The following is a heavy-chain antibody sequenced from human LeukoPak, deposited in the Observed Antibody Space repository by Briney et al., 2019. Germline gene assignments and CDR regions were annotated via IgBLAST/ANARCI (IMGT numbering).Heavy chain of an antibody. CDR2: IYYSGST. D-gene: IGHD3-3*01. Sequence: SETLSLTCTVSGGSISSYYWSWIRQPPGKGLECIGYIYYSGSTNYNPSLKSQVTISVDTSKNQFSLKLSSVTAADTAVYYCAKYYDFWSGYYVFDYWGQGTLVTVSS. CDR1: GGSISSYY. V-gene: IGHV4-59*08. J-gene: IGHJ4*02. CDR3: AKYYDFWSGYYVFDY.